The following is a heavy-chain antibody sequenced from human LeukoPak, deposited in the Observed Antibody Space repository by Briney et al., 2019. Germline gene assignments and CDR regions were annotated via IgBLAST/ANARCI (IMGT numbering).Heavy chain of an antibody. CDR2: IFGSGGSA. CDR3: ARDSGGAFDI. Sequence: GGSLRLSCAASGFTFNSYAMYWVRQAPGKGLEWVSGIFGSGGSAHYADSVKGRFTVSRDNAKNSLYLEMNSLRAEDTAVYHCARDSGGAFDIWGQGTMVTVSS. D-gene: IGHD3-10*01. V-gene: IGHV3-23*01. J-gene: IGHJ3*02. CDR1: GFTFNSYA.